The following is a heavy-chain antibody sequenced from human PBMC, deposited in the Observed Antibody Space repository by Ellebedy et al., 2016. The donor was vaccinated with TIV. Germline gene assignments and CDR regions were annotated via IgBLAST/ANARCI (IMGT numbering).Heavy chain of an antibody. D-gene: IGHD1-26*01. Sequence: GGSLRLSCVVSGFSISSNYMSWVRQAPGKGLEWVSIIYSAGNTYYGDSAKGRFTISRDTSKNTRYLQLNSLRGEDTAVYYCARVDLGLAFHYWGRGALVTVSS. J-gene: IGHJ4*02. V-gene: IGHV3-53*01. CDR1: GFSISSNY. CDR3: ARVDLGLAFHY. CDR2: IYSAGNT.